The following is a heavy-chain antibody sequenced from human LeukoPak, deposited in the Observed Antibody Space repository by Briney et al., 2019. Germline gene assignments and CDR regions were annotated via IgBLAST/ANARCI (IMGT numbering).Heavy chain of an antibody. CDR2: INTDNGNT. CDR3: ARAHYDFWGGYFDY. J-gene: IGHJ4*02. Sequence: ASVKVSCKASGYTFTDYAMHWVRQAPGQSLEWKGWINTDNGNTKYSQEFQGRVTITRDTSASTAYMDLSSLRSEDMAVYYCARAHYDFWGGYFDYWGQGTLVTVSS. D-gene: IGHD3-3*01. CDR1: GYTFTDYA. V-gene: IGHV1-3*03.